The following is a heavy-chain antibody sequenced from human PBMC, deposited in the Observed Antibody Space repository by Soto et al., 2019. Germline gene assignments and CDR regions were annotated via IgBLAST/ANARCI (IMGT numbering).Heavy chain of an antibody. CDR2: INAGYGST. CDR1: GYSFTYYA. CDR3: ARACKDPSIDAFDI. D-gene: IGHD2-15*01. V-gene: IGHV1-3*01. Sequence: QVQLAQSGTEVKKPGASVKVSCKASGYSFTYYAIHWVRQAPGQRLEWMGWINAGYGSTKYSQKFQDRVTISSDTSASTAYMELSSLRSEDTAVYYCARACKDPSIDAFDIWGQGTMVTVSS. J-gene: IGHJ3*02.